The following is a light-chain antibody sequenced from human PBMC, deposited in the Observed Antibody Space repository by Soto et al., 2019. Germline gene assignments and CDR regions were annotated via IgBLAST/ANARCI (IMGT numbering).Light chain of an antibody. Sequence: EVVMTLSLSTLSVTQRERATLSFRASESVSRNLAWYQQKPGQAPRLLIYDASTRATGIPDRFSGSGSGTDFTLTISRLEPEDFAVYYCQQYGSSPWTFCQGTNVDIK. V-gene: IGKV3-20*01. J-gene: IGKJ1*01. CDR1: ESVSRN. CDR3: QQYGSSPWT. CDR2: DAS.